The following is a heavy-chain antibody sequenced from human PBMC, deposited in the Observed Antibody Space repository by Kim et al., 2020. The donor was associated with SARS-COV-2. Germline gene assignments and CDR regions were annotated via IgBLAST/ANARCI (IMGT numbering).Heavy chain of an antibody. D-gene: IGHD6-13*01. Sequence: WGSLRLSCAASGFTFFSHAMSWVRQAPGKGLEWVSGISDSGTSTYYGNSVKGRFTISRDNSKNTLYLQMSGLRAEDTAVYYCAKGLGSSWFNFDYWGQGTLVTVSS. J-gene: IGHJ4*02. CDR2: ISDSGTST. CDR3: AKGLGSSWFNFDY. V-gene: IGHV3-23*01. CDR1: GFTFFSHA.